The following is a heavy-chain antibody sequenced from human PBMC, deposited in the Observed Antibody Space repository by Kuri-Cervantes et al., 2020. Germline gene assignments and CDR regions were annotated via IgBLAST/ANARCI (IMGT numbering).Heavy chain of an antibody. Sequence: GESLKISCAASGFTFSSYDMHLVRQATGKGLEWVSAIGTAGDTYYPGSVKGRFTISRDNAKNTLYLQMNSLRAEDTAVYYCARDPQDGYKRAYDYWGQGTLVTVSS. D-gene: IGHD5-24*01. CDR1: GFTFSSYD. CDR3: ARDPQDGYKRAYDY. CDR2: IGTAGDT. V-gene: IGHV3-13*01. J-gene: IGHJ4*02.